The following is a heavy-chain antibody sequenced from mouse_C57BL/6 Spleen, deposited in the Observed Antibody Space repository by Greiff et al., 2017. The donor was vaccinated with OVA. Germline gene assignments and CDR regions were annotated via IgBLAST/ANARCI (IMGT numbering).Heavy chain of an antibody. Sequence: QVQLKQSGAELVRPGTSVKVSCKASGYAFTNYLIEWVKQRPGQGLEWIGVINPGSGGTNYNEKFKGKATLTADKSSSTAYMQLSSLTSEDSAVYFCARGYGSSYYFDYWGQGTTLTVSS. CDR2: INPGSGGT. CDR1: GYAFTNYL. CDR3: ARGYGSSYYFDY. V-gene: IGHV1-54*01. J-gene: IGHJ2*01. D-gene: IGHD1-1*01.